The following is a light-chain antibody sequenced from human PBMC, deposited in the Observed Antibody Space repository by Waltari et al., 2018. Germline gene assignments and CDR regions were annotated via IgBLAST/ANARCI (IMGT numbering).Light chain of an antibody. Sequence: QSALTQPASVSGSPGQSIIISCTETSSGVGTYNLVSWYQQHPGKAPKVIIYEGNKRPSEGSNRFSGSKSGNTASLTISGLQAEDGADYYCSSYTGTTTPRVFGGGTKLTVL. CDR3: SSYTGTTTPRV. J-gene: IGLJ3*02. CDR2: EGN. CDR1: SSGVGTYNL. V-gene: IGLV2-23*01.